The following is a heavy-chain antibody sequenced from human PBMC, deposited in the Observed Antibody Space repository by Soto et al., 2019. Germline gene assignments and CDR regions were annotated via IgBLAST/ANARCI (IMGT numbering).Heavy chain of an antibody. J-gene: IGHJ4*02. D-gene: IGHD5-12*01. CDR2: VKDGGHT. CDR1: GGSVSGYY. Sequence: QVQLQQWGAGLLKPSETLSLNCVVTGGSVSGYYWSWIRQPPGKGLEWIGEVKDGGHTNYSPSLRGRVTISSDTSNNQFSLRLNSVTAADTGVYYCARGQEGVVATHWDQGSLVTVS. V-gene: IGHV4-34*01. CDR3: ARGQEGVVATH.